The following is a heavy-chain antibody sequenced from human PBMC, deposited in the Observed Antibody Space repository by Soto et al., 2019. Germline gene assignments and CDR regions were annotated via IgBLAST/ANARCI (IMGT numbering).Heavy chain of an antibody. CDR3: ARGNHRWLQLWYFDL. Sequence: QVQLVQSGAEVKKPGSSVTFSCKASGGTFSSYTISWVRQAPGQGLEGMGGIIPIFGTANYAQKFQGRVTITADESTSTAYMELSSLRSEDTAVYYCARGNHRWLQLWYFDLWGRGTLVTVSS. J-gene: IGHJ2*01. CDR2: IIPIFGTA. V-gene: IGHV1-69*12. CDR1: GGTFSSYT. D-gene: IGHD5-12*01.